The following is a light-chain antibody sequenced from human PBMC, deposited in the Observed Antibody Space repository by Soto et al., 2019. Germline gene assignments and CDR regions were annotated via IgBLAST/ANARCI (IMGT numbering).Light chain of an antibody. CDR3: LQDYNYPRT. V-gene: IGKV1-6*01. Sequence: AIHMTQSPASLSESVGDRVRIPCPASQGIRNDLGWYQQKPGKAPKLLIYAASSLQSGVPSRFSGSGSGTDFTLTISSLQPEDFATYYCLQDYNYPRTFCQGTKVDI. CDR1: QGIRND. CDR2: AAS. J-gene: IGKJ1*01.